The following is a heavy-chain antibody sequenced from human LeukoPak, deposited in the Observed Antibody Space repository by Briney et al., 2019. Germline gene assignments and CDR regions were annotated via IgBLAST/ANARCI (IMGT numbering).Heavy chain of an antibody. CDR2: IYTSGST. CDR1: GGSISSGSYY. D-gene: IGHD3-16*02. CDR3: ARDRAYDYVWGSYRYIWFDP. V-gene: IGHV4-61*02. Sequence: SETLSLTGTVSGGSISSGSYYWSWIRHPAGKGLEWIGRIYTSGSTNYNPSLKSRVTISVDTSKNQFSLKLSSVTAADTAVYYCARDRAYDYVWGSYRYIWFDPWGQGTLVTVSS. J-gene: IGHJ5*02.